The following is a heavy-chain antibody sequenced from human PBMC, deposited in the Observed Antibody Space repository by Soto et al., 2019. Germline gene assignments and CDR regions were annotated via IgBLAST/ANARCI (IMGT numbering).Heavy chain of an antibody. J-gene: IGHJ4*02. D-gene: IGHD5-18*01. CDR3: ARELVDTAMIYDY. Sequence: GGSLRLSCAASGFTFSDYYMSWIRQAPGKGLEWVSYISSSGSTIYYADSVKGRFTISRDNAKNSLYLQMNSLRAEDTAVYYCARELVDTAMIYDYWGQGTLVTVSS. CDR1: GFTFSDYY. CDR2: ISSSGSTI. V-gene: IGHV3-11*01.